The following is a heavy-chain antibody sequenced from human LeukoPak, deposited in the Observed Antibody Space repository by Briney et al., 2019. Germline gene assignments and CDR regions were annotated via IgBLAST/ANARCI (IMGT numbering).Heavy chain of an antibody. CDR3: ARDHPPKPTFWRDGNNWFDP. V-gene: IGHV4-61*02. CDR2: IYSSGST. CDR1: GGSISSGSYY. Sequence: PSQTLSLTCTVSGGSISSGSYYWNWIRQPAGKGLEWIGRIYSSGSTNYNPSLKSRVTISVDTSKNQFSLKLSSVTAADTAVYYCARDHPPKPTFWRDGNNWFDPWGREPWSPSPQ. D-gene: IGHD5-24*01. J-gene: IGHJ5*02.